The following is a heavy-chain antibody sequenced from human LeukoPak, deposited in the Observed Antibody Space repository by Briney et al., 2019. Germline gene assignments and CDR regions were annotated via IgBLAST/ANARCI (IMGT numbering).Heavy chain of an antibody. CDR1: GGSISSSNYY. D-gene: IGHD4-17*01. V-gene: IGHV4-61*02. J-gene: IGHJ2*01. CDR3: ARMNDYGDFETRKAIRSPRYFDL. Sequence: PSQTLSLTCSVSGGSISSSNYYWSWIRQPAGKGLEWIGRIYTSESTNYNPSLKSRVTISVDTSRNQFSLKLSSVTAADTAVYYCARMNDYGDFETRKAIRSPRYFDLWGRGTLVTVSS. CDR2: IYTSEST.